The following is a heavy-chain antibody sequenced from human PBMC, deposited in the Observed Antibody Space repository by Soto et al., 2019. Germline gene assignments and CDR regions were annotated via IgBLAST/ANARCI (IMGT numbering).Heavy chain of an antibody. CDR3: ARSVAVPGAHIDY. CDR2: ISSSSSYI. Sequence: GGSLRLSCAASGFTFSSYSMNWVRQAPGKGLEWVSSISSSSSYIYYADSVKGRFTISRDNAKNEFSLRLSSVTAADTAVYFCARSVAVPGAHIDYWGQGTQVTVSS. D-gene: IGHD6-19*01. CDR1: GFTFSSYS. J-gene: IGHJ4*02. V-gene: IGHV3-21*04.